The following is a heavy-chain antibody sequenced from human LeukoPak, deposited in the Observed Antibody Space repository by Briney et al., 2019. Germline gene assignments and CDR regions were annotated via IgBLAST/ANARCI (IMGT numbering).Heavy chain of an antibody. V-gene: IGHV1-2*02. Sequence: ASVKVSCKASGYTFTGYYMHWVRQAPGQGLEWMGWINPNSGGTNYAQKFQGRVTMTRDTSISTAYMELSRLRSDDTAVYYCARGGGRIAARPNLMGYWGQGTLVTVSS. J-gene: IGHJ4*02. D-gene: IGHD6-6*01. CDR3: ARGGGRIAARPNLMGY. CDR2: INPNSGGT. CDR1: GYTFTGYY.